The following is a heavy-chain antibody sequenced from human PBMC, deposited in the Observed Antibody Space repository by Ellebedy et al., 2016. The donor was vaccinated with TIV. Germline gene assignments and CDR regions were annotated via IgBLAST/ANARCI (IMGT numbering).Heavy chain of an antibody. D-gene: IGHD2-2*02. CDR2: INPNTGGT. V-gene: IGHV1-2*02. J-gene: IGHJ4*02. CDR1: GYSFIGYY. CDR3: ERDPGYCKSTSCYNLDFFDF. Sequence: ASVKVSCKASGYSFIGYYLHWVRQAPGQGFEWMGWINPNTGGTDYAQKFQDRVKMTRDTSLTTAYMELSSLRPDDGAVYFCERDPGYCKSTSCYNLDFFDFWGQGTLVTVSS.